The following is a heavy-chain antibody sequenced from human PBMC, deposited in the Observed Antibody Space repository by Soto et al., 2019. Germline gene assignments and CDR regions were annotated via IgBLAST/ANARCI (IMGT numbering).Heavy chain of an antibody. D-gene: IGHD3-3*01. Sequence: QVQLQESGPGLVKPSQTLSLTCTVSGGSISSTYYWTWMRQHPGKGLEWIGYIYHGGSTNYNPSLKSRVTMSVDTSKNQISLSLSSVTAADTAVYYCARGGAILHYFDYWGQGTLVTVSS. CDR1: GGSISSTYY. CDR2: IYHGGST. CDR3: ARGGAILHYFDY. V-gene: IGHV4-31*03. J-gene: IGHJ4*02.